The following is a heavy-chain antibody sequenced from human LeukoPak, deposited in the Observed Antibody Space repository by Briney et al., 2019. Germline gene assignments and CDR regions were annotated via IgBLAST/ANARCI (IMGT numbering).Heavy chain of an antibody. Sequence: SVKVSCKASGYTFTNHDIIWVRQAPGQGLEWMGGIIPIFGTANYAQKFQGRVTITTDESTSTAYMELSSLRSEDTAVYYCARCRAPPRYYYYYYYMDVWGKGTTVTVSS. CDR2: IIPIFGTA. V-gene: IGHV1-69*05. CDR1: GYTFTNHD. J-gene: IGHJ6*03. CDR3: ARCRAPPRYYYYYYYMDV.